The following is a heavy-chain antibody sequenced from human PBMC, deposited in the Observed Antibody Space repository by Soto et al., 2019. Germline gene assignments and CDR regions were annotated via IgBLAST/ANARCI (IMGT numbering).Heavy chain of an antibody. CDR2: IDPSDSYT. D-gene: IGHD3-9*01. J-gene: IGHJ4*02. V-gene: IGHV5-10-1*01. CDR3: ATSIGILTGFYY. Sequence: GESLKIACKVSGYSFTSYWISWVRQMPGKGLEWMGRIDPSDSYTNYSPSFQGHVTISADKSISTAYLQWSSLKASDTAMYYCATSIGILTGFYYWGQGTLVTSPQ. CDR1: GYSFTSYW.